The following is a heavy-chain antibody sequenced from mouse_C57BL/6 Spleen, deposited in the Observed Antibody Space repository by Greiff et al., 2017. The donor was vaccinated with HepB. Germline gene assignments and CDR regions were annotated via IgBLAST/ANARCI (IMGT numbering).Heavy chain of an antibody. J-gene: IGHJ2*01. CDR2: IDPSDSYT. Sequence: QVQLQQPGAELVMPGASVKLSCKASGYTFTSYWMHWVKQRPGQGLEWIGEIDPSDSYTNYNQKFKGKSTLTVDKSSSTAYMQLSSLTSEDSAVYYFARSYYYGSSHYFDYWGQGTTLTVSS. CDR3: ARSYYYGSSHYFDY. D-gene: IGHD1-1*01. CDR1: GYTFTSYW. V-gene: IGHV1-69*01.